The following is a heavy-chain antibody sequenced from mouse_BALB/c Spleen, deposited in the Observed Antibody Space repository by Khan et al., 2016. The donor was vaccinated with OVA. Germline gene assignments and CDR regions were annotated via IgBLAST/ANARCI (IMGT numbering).Heavy chain of an antibody. V-gene: IGHV9-1*02. CDR3: ARISSYWYSDF. J-gene: IGHJ1*01. D-gene: IGHD6-2*01. CDR2: INTYTGEP. Sequence: QVRLQQSGPELKKPGETVKISCKASGFTFTNYGMNWVKQAPGKGLKWMGWINTYTGEPTYGDDFKGRFALSLETSASTAYLQINNLVNEDMATYFCARISSYWYSDFWGAGTTVTVSS. CDR1: GFTFTNYG.